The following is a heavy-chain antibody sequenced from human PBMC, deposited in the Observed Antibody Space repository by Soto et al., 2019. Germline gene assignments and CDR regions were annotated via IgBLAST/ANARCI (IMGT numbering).Heavy chain of an antibody. CDR1: GGIFSTFI. Sequence: QVQLVQSGAEVRKPGSSVNVSCKAFGGIFSTFIITWVRQAPGQGLEWMGGIIPLFNTSKYAQQFQGRVTMTADESTSTGYMELKSLTSEDTAVYYCARAFSGSGDYDPYGMDVWGQGTTVTVSS. CDR2: IIPLFNTS. J-gene: IGHJ6*02. D-gene: IGHD3-16*01. V-gene: IGHV1-69*01. CDR3: ARAFSGSGDYDPYGMDV.